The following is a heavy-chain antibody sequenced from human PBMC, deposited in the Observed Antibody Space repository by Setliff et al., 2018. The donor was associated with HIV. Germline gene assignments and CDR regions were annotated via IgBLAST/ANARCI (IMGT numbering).Heavy chain of an antibody. CDR3: ARGSGGYCSGGSCYFGFGLAL. CDR2: IIPIFNTA. D-gene: IGHD2-15*01. CDR1: GGTFSSYS. V-gene: IGHV1-69*13. J-gene: IGHJ6*02. Sequence: ASVKVSCKASGGTFSSYSVTWVRQAPGQGLEWMGGIIPIFNTANYAQKFQGRVTITADESTSTAYMELSSLGSEDTAVYYCARGSGGYCSGGSCYFGFGLALWGQGTTATVSS.